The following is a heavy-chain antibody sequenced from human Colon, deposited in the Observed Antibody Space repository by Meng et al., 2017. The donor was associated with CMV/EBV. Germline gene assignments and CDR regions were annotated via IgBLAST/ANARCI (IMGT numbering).Heavy chain of an antibody. CDR2: IVPIFVTP. Sequence: QGHLVQSGAEVKKPGSSVKVSCRTSGGSFSNYAVSWVRQAPGQGLEWMGGIVPIFVTPNYAQKFQGRVTVTADESTSTAYMELSSLTSEDTAIYYCARARDRDGLYNFDSWGQGTLVTVSS. CDR1: GGSFSNYA. D-gene: IGHD5-24*01. CDR3: ARARDRDGLYNFDS. V-gene: IGHV1-69*12. J-gene: IGHJ4*02.